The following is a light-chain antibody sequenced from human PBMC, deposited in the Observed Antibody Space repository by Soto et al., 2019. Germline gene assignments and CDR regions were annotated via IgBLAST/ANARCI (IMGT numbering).Light chain of an antibody. Sequence: EIVLTQSTGTLSLSPGERATLSCRASQSFSSTYLAWYRQRPGQAPRLLIYGASSRATGIPDRFSGSGSGTDVTLTISRLEPEELAVYYCQHYDSSPLTVGQGTKVEI. CDR1: QSFSSTY. J-gene: IGKJ1*01. CDR2: GAS. CDR3: QHYDSSPLT. V-gene: IGKV3-20*01.